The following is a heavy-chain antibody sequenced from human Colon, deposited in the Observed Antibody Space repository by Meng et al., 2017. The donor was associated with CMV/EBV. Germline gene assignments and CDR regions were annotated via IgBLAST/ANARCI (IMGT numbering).Heavy chain of an antibody. V-gene: IGHV1-18*01. Sequence: QVQLVQSGAEVKKPGASVKVSCKASGYTFTNYGISRVRQAPGQGLEWMGWISAYTGDTYYAQKFQGRVTMTTDTSTSTAYMELRSLRSDDTAVYYCVRESQSGSYIYLQHWGQGTLVTVSS. CDR3: VRESQSGSYIYLQH. J-gene: IGHJ1*01. CDR2: ISAYTGDT. D-gene: IGHD1-26*01. CDR1: GYTFTNYG.